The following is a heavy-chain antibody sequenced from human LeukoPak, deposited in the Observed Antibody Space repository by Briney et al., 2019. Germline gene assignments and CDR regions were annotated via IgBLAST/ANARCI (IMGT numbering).Heavy chain of an antibody. J-gene: IGHJ4*02. D-gene: IGHD3-3*01. CDR2: ISWNSGSI. V-gene: IGHV3-9*01. CDR1: GFTFDDYA. Sequence: GGSLRLSCAASGFTFDDYAMHWVRQAPGKGLEWVSGISWNSGSIGYADSVKGRFTISRDNSKNTLYLQMNSLRAEDTAVYYCASPNNYDFWSWGRGTLVTVSS. CDR3: ASPNNYDFWS.